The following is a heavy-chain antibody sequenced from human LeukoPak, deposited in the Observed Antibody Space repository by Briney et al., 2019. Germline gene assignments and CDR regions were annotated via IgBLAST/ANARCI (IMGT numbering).Heavy chain of an antibody. CDR1: SGSISSGSYY. J-gene: IGHJ5*02. V-gene: IGHV4-39*01. Sequence: PSETLSLTCTVSSGSISSGSYYWGWIRQPPGKGLEWIGNIYYSGKTYYDPSLKSRVTISVDTSKNQFSLKLSSVTAADTAVYYCARHKPRVEWFDPWGQGTPVTVSS. CDR3: ARHKPRVEWFDP. CDR2: IYYSGKT. D-gene: IGHD5-24*01.